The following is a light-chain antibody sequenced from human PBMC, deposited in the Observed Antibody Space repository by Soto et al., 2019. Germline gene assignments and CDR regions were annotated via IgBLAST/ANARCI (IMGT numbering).Light chain of an antibody. CDR2: DVS. Sequence: QSALTQPASVSGSPGQSITISCTGTSSDVGGYNYVSWYQQHPGKAPKLMIYDVSYRPSGVSNRFSGSKSGNTASLTISGLQADDEADYYCSSYTCSSTVVFGGGTKLTVL. V-gene: IGLV2-14*03. CDR3: SSYTCSSTVV. CDR1: SSDVGGYNY. J-gene: IGLJ3*02.